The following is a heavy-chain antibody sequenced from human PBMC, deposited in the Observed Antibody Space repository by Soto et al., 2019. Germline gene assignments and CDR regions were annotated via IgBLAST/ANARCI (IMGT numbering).Heavy chain of an antibody. Sequence: GGSLRLSCAASGFTFSSYGMHWVRQAPGKGLEWVAVIWYDGSNKYYADSVKGRFTISRDNSKNTLYLQMNSLRAEDTAVYYCASSRAYCTNGVCYSSGMDVWGQGTPVTVSS. CDR2: IWYDGSNK. CDR3: ASSRAYCTNGVCYSSGMDV. J-gene: IGHJ6*02. V-gene: IGHV3-33*01. D-gene: IGHD2-8*01. CDR1: GFTFSSYG.